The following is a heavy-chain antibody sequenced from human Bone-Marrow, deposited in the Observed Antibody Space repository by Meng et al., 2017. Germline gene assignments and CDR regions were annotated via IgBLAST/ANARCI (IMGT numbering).Heavy chain of an antibody. J-gene: IGHJ4*02. CDR1: GGSFSGYY. CDR2: INHSGST. CDR3: ARGGVRGGIDY. V-gene: IGHV4-34*01. Sequence: QAQLQRGGAGLVKLSGTLYLHCAVYGGSFSGYYWSWIRQPPGKGLEWIGEINHSGSTNYNPSLKSRVTISVDTSKNQFSLKLSSVTAADTAVYYCARGGVRGGIDYWGQGTLVTVSS. D-gene: IGHD3-10*01.